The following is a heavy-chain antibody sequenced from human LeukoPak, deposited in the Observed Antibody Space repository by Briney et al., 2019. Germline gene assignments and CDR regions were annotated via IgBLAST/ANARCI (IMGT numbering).Heavy chain of an antibody. CDR3: TRDLGYSSSWYF. J-gene: IGHJ4*02. CDR1: GYIFTGYY. V-gene: IGHV1-2*02. CDR2: INPHSGAT. Sequence: ASVRVSCKSSGYIFTGYYIHWVRQAPGQGLEWMGWINPHSGATNYAQRFQGRVTMTRETFMTTAYMDLSSLTSDDTAVYYCTRDLGYSSSWYFWGQGTLVTVSS. D-gene: IGHD6-13*01.